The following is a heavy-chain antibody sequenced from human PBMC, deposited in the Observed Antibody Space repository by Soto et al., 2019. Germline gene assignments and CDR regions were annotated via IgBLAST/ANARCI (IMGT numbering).Heavy chain of an antibody. D-gene: IGHD4-17*01. CDR2: ISSSSSTI. CDR3: ARGPHSWGYGDLRDY. CDR1: GFTFSSYS. J-gene: IGHJ4*02. Sequence: EVQLVESGGGLVQPGGSLRLSCAASGFTFSSYSMNWVRQAPGKGLEWVSYISSSSSTIYYADSVKGRFTISRDNAKNSLYLQMNSLRDEDTAVYYCARGPHSWGYGDLRDYWGQGTLVTVSS. V-gene: IGHV3-48*02.